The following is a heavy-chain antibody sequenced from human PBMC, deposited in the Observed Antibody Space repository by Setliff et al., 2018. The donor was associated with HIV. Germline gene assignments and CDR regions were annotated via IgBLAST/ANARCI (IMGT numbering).Heavy chain of an antibody. V-gene: IGHV3-48*01. CDR2: ISGGSDLK. CDR1: GFSFGTYS. Sequence: GGSLRLSCAASGFSFGTYSMNWVRQAPGKGLEWVSYISGGSDLKDYADSVKGRFTISRDNAKNSLSLQMNSLRAEDTAVYYCARDYRWAFDFRGQGTMVTVSS. J-gene: IGHJ3*01. CDR3: ARDYRWAFDF. D-gene: IGHD2-15*01.